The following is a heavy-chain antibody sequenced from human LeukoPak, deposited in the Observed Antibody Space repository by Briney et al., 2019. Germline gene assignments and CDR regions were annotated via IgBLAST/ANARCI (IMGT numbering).Heavy chain of an antibody. CDR1: GYSISSGYY. CDR2: IYHGGST. CDR3: ASDIRYYDFWSGYPWYFDY. J-gene: IGHJ4*02. Sequence: PSETLSLTCAVSGYSISSGYYWGWIRQPPGKGLEWIGSIYHGGSTYYNPSLKSRVTISVDTSKNQFSLKLSSVTAADTAVYYCASDIRYYDFWSGYPWYFDYWGQGTLVTVSS. V-gene: IGHV4-38-2*01. D-gene: IGHD3-3*01.